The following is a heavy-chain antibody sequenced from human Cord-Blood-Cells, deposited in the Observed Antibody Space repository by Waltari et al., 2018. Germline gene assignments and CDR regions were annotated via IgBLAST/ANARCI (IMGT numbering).Heavy chain of an antibody. D-gene: IGHD7-27*01. CDR1: GFTFSSYS. Sequence: EVQLVESGGGLVKPGGSLRLSCAASGFTFSSYSMNWVRQAPGKGREWVSAISSSSSYIYYADSVKGRFTISRDNAKNSLYLQMNSLRAEDTAVYYCARQLGIKYFDYWGQGTLVTVSS. J-gene: IGHJ4*02. V-gene: IGHV3-21*01. CDR3: ARQLGIKYFDY. CDR2: ISSSSSYI.